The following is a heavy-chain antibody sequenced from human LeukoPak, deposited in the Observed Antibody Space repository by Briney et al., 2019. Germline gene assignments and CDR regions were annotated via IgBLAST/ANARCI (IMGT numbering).Heavy chain of an antibody. V-gene: IGHV4-59*01. CDR2: IYHSGST. J-gene: IGHJ1*01. Sequence: SETLSLTCTVSGGSISTYYWNWIRQPPGKGPEWIGYIYHSGSTNYNPSLQSRVTISVDTSKNRFSLNLNSVTAADTAVYHCARGGAARLHFQNWGQGTLVTVSS. CDR3: ARGGAARLHFQN. CDR1: GGSISTYY. D-gene: IGHD6-6*01.